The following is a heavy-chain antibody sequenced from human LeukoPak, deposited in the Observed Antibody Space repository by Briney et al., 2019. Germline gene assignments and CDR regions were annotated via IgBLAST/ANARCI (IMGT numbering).Heavy chain of an antibody. Sequence: GGSLRLSCAASGFTFSSYGMHWVRQAPGKGLEWVAVISYDGSNKYYADSVKGRFTTSRDNSKNTLYLQMNSLRVEDTAVYYCAKVSSWKDAFDIWGQGTMVTVSS. CDR3: AKVSSWKDAFDI. CDR2: ISYDGSNK. J-gene: IGHJ3*02. D-gene: IGHD2-2*01. V-gene: IGHV3-30*18. CDR1: GFTFSSYG.